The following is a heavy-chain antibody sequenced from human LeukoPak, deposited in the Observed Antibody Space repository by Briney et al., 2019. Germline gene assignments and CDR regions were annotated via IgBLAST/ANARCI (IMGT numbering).Heavy chain of an antibody. CDR1: GYTFTSYY. CDR3: ARDPPAWDSSGYKNWFDS. Sequence: ASVKVSCKASGYTFTSYYKHWVRQAPGQGLEWMGIINPSGGSTSYAQKFQGRVTMTRDTSTSTVYMELSSLRSEDTAVYYCARDPPAWDSSGYKNWFDSWGQGTLVTVSS. CDR2: INPSGGST. J-gene: IGHJ5*01. V-gene: IGHV1-46*01. D-gene: IGHD3-22*01.